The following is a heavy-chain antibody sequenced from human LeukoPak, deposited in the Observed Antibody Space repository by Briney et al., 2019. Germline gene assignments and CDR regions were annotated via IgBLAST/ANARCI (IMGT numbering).Heavy chain of an antibody. D-gene: IGHD6-13*01. CDR1: GYIFTGYY. Sequence: ASVKVSCKASGYIFTGYYMHWVRQAPGQGLEWMGWINPNSGGTNYAQKFQGRVTMTRDTSISTAYMELSRLRSDDTAVYYCATGYSPLYYFDYWGQGTLVTVSS. CDR3: ATGYSPLYYFDY. V-gene: IGHV1-2*02. CDR2: INPNSGGT. J-gene: IGHJ4*02.